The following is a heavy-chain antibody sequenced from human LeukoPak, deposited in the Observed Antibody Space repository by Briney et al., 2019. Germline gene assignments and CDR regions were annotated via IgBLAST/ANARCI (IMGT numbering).Heavy chain of an antibody. CDR2: INHSGST. D-gene: IGHD6-13*01. V-gene: IGHV4-34*01. Sequence: SETLSLTCAVYGGSFSGYYRSWIRQPPGKGLEWIGEINHSGSTNYNPSLKSRVTISVDTSKNQFSLKLSSVTAADTAVYYCARVASSSWYWFDPWGQGTLVTVSS. J-gene: IGHJ5*02. CDR1: GGSFSGYY. CDR3: ARVASSSWYWFDP.